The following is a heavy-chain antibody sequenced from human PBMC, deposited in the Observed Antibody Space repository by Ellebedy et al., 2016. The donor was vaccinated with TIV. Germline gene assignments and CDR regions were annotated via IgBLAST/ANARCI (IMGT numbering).Heavy chain of an antibody. CDR3: ARDNTVGGTNWFDP. D-gene: IGHD6-19*01. CDR2: ISGLNGKT. Sequence: AASVKVSCKTSGYTFTSYGVSWVRQAPGQGLEWMGWISGLNGKTKYARTVQGRVTLTTDTAARTVYIELTSLRSDDTAVYYCARDNTVGGTNWFDPWGQGTLVIVSS. CDR1: GYTFTSYG. J-gene: IGHJ5*02. V-gene: IGHV1-18*01.